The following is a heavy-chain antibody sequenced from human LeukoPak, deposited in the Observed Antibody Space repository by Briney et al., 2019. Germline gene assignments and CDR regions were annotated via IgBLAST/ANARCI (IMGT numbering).Heavy chain of an antibody. CDR3: ARGPGEQQLQYYYYYYMDV. CDR1: GYTFTSYD. J-gene: IGHJ6*03. Sequence: GASVKVSCKASGYTFTSYDINWVRQATGQGLEWMGWMNPNSGNTGYAQKFQGRVTTTRNTSISTAYMELSSLRSEDTAVYYCARGPGEQQLQYYYYYYMDVWGKGTTVTISS. CDR2: MNPNSGNT. V-gene: IGHV1-8*01. D-gene: IGHD6-13*01.